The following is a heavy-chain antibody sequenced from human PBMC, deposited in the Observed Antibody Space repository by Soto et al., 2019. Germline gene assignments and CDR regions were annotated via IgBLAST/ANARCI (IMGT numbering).Heavy chain of an antibody. J-gene: IGHJ5*02. CDR2: IYNSGRT. CDR1: GGSFSSGDYY. D-gene: IGHD3-9*01. Sequence: SENLSLTCTVSGGSFSSGDYYWAWIRQPPGKGLEWIGSIYNSGRTYYNPSLKSRVTISVDTSKNQFSLKVSSVTAADTAVYYCARRYDILTGYYGWFDPWGQGTLVTVSS. CDR3: ARRYDILTGYYGWFDP. V-gene: IGHV4-39*01.